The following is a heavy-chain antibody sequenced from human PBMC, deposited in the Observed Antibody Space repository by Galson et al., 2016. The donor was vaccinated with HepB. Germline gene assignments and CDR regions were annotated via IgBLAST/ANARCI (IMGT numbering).Heavy chain of an antibody. J-gene: IGHJ4*02. Sequence: SETLSLTCVVSGVNIRRSQYYWGWVRQPPGKALEWIGSLHYTGTAYYNEALKTRVTISEDTSRNAVSLRLSSLSAADTALYFCAGGNGYFVYWGQGALVTVSS. V-gene: IGHV4-39*01. D-gene: IGHD2-8*01. CDR1: GVNIRRSQYY. CDR2: LHYTGTA. CDR3: AGGNGYFVY.